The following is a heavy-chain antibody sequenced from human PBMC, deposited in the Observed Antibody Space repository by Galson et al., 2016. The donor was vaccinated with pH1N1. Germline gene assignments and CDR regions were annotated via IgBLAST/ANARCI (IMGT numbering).Heavy chain of an antibody. J-gene: IGHJ4*02. CDR3: ASWDNGWYNFFDY. CDR2: VKQDGSEK. D-gene: IGHD6-19*01. Sequence: SLRLSCAASGFTFSSHWMSWVRQAPGKGLEWVANVKQDGSEKHYVDSVKGRFTTSRDNAKNSLYLQMNRLRAEDTAVYYCASWDNGWYNFFDYWGQGTLVTVSS. CDR1: GFTFSSHW. V-gene: IGHV3-7*01.